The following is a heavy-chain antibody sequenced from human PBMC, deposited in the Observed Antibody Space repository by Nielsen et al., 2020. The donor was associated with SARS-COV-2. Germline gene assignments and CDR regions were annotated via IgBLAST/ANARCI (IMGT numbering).Heavy chain of an antibody. D-gene: IGHD3-10*01. Sequence: GGSLRLSCAASGFTFDDYGMSWVRQAPGKGLEWVSGINWNGGSTGYADSVKGRFTISRDNAKNSLYLQMNSLRAEDTALYHCARVMGITMVRGAPYYYYGMDVWGQGTTVTVSS. CDR1: GFTFDDYG. CDR2: INWNGGST. J-gene: IGHJ6*02. V-gene: IGHV3-20*01. CDR3: ARVMGITMVRGAPYYYYGMDV.